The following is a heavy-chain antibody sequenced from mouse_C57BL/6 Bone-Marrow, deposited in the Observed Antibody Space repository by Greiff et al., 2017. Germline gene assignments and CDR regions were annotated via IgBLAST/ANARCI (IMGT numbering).Heavy chain of an antibody. D-gene: IGHD1-1*01. CDR2: ISYDGSN. J-gene: IGHJ2*01. Sequence: ESGPGLVKPSQSLSLTCSVTGYSITSGYYWNWIRQFPGNKLEWTGYISYDGSNKYNPSLKNRISITPDTSNNQFFLKLNSVTTEDTATYYCARDYYGSSYDYWGQGTTLTVSS. CDR3: ARDYYGSSYDY. V-gene: IGHV3-6*01. CDR1: GYSITSGYY.